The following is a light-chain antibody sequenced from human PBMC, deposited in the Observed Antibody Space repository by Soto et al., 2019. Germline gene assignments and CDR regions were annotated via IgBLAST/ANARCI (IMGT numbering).Light chain of an antibody. Sequence: DIQMTQSPSSLSASVGDRVTITSRTSQSISSSLNWYQQKPGKAPKLLLYAAFSLQSGVPSRLSGSGSGTDFTLTISSLQPEDFATYYCPQSYSTPFTFGPGTKVDIK. CDR3: PQSYSTPFT. CDR2: AAF. CDR1: QSISSS. J-gene: IGKJ3*01. V-gene: IGKV1-39*01.